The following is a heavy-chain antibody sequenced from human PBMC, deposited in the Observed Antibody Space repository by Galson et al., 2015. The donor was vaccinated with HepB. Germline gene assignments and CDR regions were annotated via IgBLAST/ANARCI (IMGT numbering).Heavy chain of an antibody. CDR3: GKLGYCSGATCYREFDS. V-gene: IGHV5-51*03. D-gene: IGHD2-2*01. J-gene: IGHJ4*02. CDR2: INPGDSET. CDR1: GFTFSNYW. Sequence: QSGAEVKKPGESLKISCKGSGFTFSNYWIGWVCQMPGKGLEWMGIINPGDSETKYSPSFQGQVTVSADKSLTTTYLQWSSLKASDAAMYYCGKLGYCSGATCYREFDSWGQGTPVTVSS.